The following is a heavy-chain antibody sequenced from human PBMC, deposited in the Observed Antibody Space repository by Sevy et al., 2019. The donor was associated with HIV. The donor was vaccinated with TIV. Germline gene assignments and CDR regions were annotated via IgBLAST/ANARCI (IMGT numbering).Heavy chain of an antibody. D-gene: IGHD6-19*01. CDR1: GFTFSSYA. J-gene: IGHJ4*02. CDR3: AKRGIAVAGAYYFDY. CDR2: ISGSGGST. V-gene: IGHV3-23*01. Sequence: GESLKISCAASGFTFSSYAMSWVRQAPGKGLEWVSAISGSGGSTYYADSVKGRFTISRDNSKNTLYLQMNSLRAEDTAVYYCAKRGIAVAGAYYFDYWGQGTLVTVSS.